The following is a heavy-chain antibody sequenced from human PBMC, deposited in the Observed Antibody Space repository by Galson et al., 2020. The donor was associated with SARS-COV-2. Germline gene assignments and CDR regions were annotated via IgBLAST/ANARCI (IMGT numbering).Heavy chain of an antibody. CDR3: ARGSLDDYHHPFYYYGMDV. J-gene: IGHJ6*04. Sequence: SVQVTFQSSAGNFSSYPISWVRQAPGQGLEWMGGIIPIFCTANYAHKFQGRVTITADESTSTAYMELSSLRSEDTAVYYCARGSLDDYHHPFYYYGMDVWGKGTPVTVSS. D-gene: IGHD4-17*01. CDR1: AGNFSSYP. V-gene: IGHV1-69*13. CDR2: IIPIFCTA.